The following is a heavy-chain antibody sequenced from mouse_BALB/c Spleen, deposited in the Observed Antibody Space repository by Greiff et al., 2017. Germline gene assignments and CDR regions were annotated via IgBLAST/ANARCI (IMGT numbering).Heavy chain of an antibody. J-gene: IGHJ3*01. V-gene: IGHV5-12-2*01. CDR2: ISNGGGST. CDR1: GFTFSSYT. D-gene: IGHD1-2*01. Sequence: EVQRVESGGGLVKPGGSLKLSCAASGFTFSSYTMSWVRQTPEKRLEWVAYISNGGGSTYYPDTVKGRFTISRDNAKNTLYLQMSSLKSEDTAMYYCARPFTTATSWFAYWGQGTLVTVSA. CDR3: ARPFTTATSWFAY.